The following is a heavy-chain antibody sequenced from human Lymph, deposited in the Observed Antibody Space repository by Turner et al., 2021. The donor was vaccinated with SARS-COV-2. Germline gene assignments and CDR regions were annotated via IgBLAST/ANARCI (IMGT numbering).Heavy chain of an antibody. CDR2: IRYDGSNK. CDR3: ARGLGSSWYSGGFDF. Sequence: VQLVASWVGVVLPGSSLSLSCSSSGFTFSTYVMHWVRQAPGKGLEWVAVIRYDGSNKYYADSVKGRFTISRDNSKNTLYLQMNSLRAEDTAVYYCARGLGSSWYSGGFDFWGQGTLVTVSS. CDR1: GFTFSTYV. V-gene: IGHV3-33*01. J-gene: IGHJ4*02. D-gene: IGHD6-13*01.